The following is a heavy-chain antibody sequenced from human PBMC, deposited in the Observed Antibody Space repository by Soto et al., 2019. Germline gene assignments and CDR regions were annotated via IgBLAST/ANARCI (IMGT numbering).Heavy chain of an antibody. CDR2: ISYDGKNK. J-gene: IGHJ6*02. Sequence: QVQLVESGGGVVQPGRSLRLSCAASGFTFSSYAFHWVRQAPGKGLEWVAAISYDGKNKYVADSVKGRFSISRDNSKDTLYLQLNSLRAEDTAVYYCARARFWSGDYSVYALDVWGQGTTVTLSS. CDR1: GFTFSSYA. V-gene: IGHV3-30*04. D-gene: IGHD3-3*01. CDR3: ARARFWSGDYSVYALDV.